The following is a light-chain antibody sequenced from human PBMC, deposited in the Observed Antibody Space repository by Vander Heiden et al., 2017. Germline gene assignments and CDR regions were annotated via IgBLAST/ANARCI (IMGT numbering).Light chain of an antibody. CDR3: SSYTRSITVV. CDR2: EDR. Sequence: QSPLTQPASVSGSPGQSITISCTGTSSDVGGYNSVSWYQQHPGAAPKLMMYEDRHRPSDVSNRFSGSKSGNTASLTISGLQAEDEAHDYCSSYTRSITVVFGGGTKVTVL. V-gene: IGLV2-14*01. J-gene: IGLJ2*01. CDR1: SSDVGGYNS.